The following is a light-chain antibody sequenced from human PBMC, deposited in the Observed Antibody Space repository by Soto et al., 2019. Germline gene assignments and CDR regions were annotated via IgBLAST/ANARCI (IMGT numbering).Light chain of an antibody. CDR1: SSDVGGYNY. CDR2: EVI. V-gene: IGLV2-8*01. Sequence: QSALTQPPSASGSPGQSVTISCTGTSSDVGGYNYVSWYQQHPGKAPKLMIYEVIKWPSGVPDRFSGSKSGNTASLTVSGLQADDEAYYYCSSYAGSDSNYVFGTGTKLTVL. CDR3: SSYAGSDSNYV. J-gene: IGLJ1*01.